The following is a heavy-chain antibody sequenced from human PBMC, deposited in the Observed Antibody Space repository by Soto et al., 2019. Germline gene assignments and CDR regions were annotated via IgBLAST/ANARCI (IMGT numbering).Heavy chain of an antibody. CDR3: ASDLVGASDSYGLDV. D-gene: IGHD1-26*01. Sequence: GGSLRLSCAASGFTFSNYDMRWVRQAPGKGLEWVAIIWHDGNNKYYADSVRGRFIISRDNSKNRLYLQMNSLRAEDTAVYYCASDLVGASDSYGLDVWGQGTLVTVSS. CDR2: IWHDGNNK. J-gene: IGHJ6*02. CDR1: GFTFSNYD. V-gene: IGHV3-33*01.